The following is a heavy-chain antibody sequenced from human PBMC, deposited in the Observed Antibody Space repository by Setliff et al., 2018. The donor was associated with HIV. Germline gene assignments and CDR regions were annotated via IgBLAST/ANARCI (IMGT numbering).Heavy chain of an antibody. J-gene: IGHJ6*02. V-gene: IGHV4-34*01. CDR3: ARVVWTAAAGTIDYFYYGLDV. Sequence: SETLSLTCAVYGGSFSGYYWSWIRQPPGKGPEWIGEINYSGSTNYKASLKSRVTISADTSKNQFSLKLSSVTAADTAVYFCARVVWTAAAGTIDYFYYGLDVWGQGTTVTVSS. CDR2: INYSGST. CDR1: GGSFSGYY. D-gene: IGHD6-13*01.